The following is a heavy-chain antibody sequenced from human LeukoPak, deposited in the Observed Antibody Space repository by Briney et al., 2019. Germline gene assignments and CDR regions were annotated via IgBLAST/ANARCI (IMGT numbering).Heavy chain of an antibody. V-gene: IGHV3-21*01. D-gene: IGHD3-22*01. Sequence: PGGPLRLSCAASGFTFSSYSMNWVRQAPGKGLEWVSSISSSSSYIYYADSVKGRFTISKDNAKNSLYLQMNSLRAEDTAVYFWSGNTAKEYFYYSRGRADAFGIWGQGTMVTVSS. CDR1: GFTFSSYS. J-gene: IGHJ3*02. CDR3: SGNTAKEYFYYSRGRADAFGI. CDR2: ISSSSSYI.